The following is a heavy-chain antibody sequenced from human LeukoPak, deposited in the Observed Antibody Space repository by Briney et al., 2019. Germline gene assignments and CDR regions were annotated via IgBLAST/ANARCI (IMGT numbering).Heavy chain of an antibody. D-gene: IGHD6-13*01. CDR1: GYSISSGYY. V-gene: IGHV4-38-2*02. Sequence: PSETLSLTCTVSGYSISSGYYWGWIRQPPGKGLEWIGSIYHSGSTYYNPSLKSRVTISVDKSKNQFSLKLSSVTAADTAVYYCARGQQLGVHYYFDYWGQGTLVTVSS. J-gene: IGHJ4*02. CDR2: IYHSGST. CDR3: ARGQQLGVHYYFDY.